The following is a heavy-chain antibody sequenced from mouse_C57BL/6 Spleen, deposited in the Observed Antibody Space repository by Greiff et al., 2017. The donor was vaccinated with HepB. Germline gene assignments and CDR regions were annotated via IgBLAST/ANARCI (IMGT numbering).Heavy chain of an antibody. CDR2: INPNNGGT. D-gene: IGHD1-3*01. CDR1: GYTFTDYN. J-gene: IGHJ2*01. V-gene: IGHV1-18*01. Sequence: EVQLQQSGPELVKPGASVKIPCKASGYTFTDYNMDWVKQSHGKSLEWIGDINPNNGGTIYNQKFKGKATLTVDKSSSTAYMELRSLTSEDTAVYYCARSTNYFDYWGQSTTLTVSS. CDR3: ARSTNYFDY.